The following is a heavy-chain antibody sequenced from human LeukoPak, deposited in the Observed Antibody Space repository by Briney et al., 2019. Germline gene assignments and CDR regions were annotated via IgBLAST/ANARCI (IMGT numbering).Heavy chain of an antibody. Sequence: GGSLRLSCAAPGFTFDDYAMHWVRQAPGKGLEWVSLISGDGGSTYYADSVKGRFTISRDNSKNSLYLQMNSLRTEDTALYYCAKDIGYSSGWYTGNYFDYWGQGTLVTVSS. D-gene: IGHD6-19*01. CDR2: ISGDGGST. CDR3: AKDIGYSSGWYTGNYFDY. V-gene: IGHV3-43*02. J-gene: IGHJ4*02. CDR1: GFTFDDYA.